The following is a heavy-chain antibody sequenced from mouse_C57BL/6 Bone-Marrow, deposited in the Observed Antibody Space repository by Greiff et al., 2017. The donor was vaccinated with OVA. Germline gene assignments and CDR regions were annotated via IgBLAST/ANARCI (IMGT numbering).Heavy chain of an antibody. D-gene: IGHD2-2*01. CDR3: ARWGVTRFAY. CDR1: GYTFTSYW. V-gene: IGHV1-64*01. CDR2: IHHNSGST. Sequence: QVQLQQPGAELVKPGASVKLSCKASGYTFTSYWMHWVKQRPGQGLEWIGMIHHNSGSTNYNEKFKSKATLTVDKSTSTAYMQLSSLTSEDSAVYYCARWGVTRFAYWGQGTLVTVSA. J-gene: IGHJ3*01.